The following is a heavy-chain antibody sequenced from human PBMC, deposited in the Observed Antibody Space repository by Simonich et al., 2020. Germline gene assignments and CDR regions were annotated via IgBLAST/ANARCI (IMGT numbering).Heavy chain of an antibody. V-gene: IGHV4-34*01. CDR2: INHSGST. Sequence: QVQLQQWGAGLLKPSETLSLTCAVYGGSFSGYYWSWIRQPPGKGLEWIGEINHSGSTNYNQSLRGRVTISVDTSKNQFSLKLSSVTAADTAVYYCARLSSRSDAFDIWGQGTMVTVSS. J-gene: IGHJ3*02. CDR3: ARLSSRSDAFDI. CDR1: GGSFSGYY.